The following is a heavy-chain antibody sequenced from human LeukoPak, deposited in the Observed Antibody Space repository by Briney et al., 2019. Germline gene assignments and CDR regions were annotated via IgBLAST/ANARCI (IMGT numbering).Heavy chain of an antibody. D-gene: IGHD3-10*02. CDR1: GGSISAYY. CDR3: ATMFGESSDFDH. J-gene: IGHJ4*02. CDR2: LHSSGET. Sequence: SETLSLTCVVSGGSISAYYWNWIRQPAGKGLEWIGRLHSSGETTSNPSLMSRATMSLDTSRNHFSLNQTSVTAADTAIYYCATMFGESSDFDHWGQGTLVTVSS. V-gene: IGHV4-4*07.